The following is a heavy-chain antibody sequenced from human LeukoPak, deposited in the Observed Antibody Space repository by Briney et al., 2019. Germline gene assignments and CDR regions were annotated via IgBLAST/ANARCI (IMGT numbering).Heavy chain of an antibody. Sequence: NPSETLSLTCTVSGXSISSYYWSWIRQPPGKGLEWIGYIYYSGSTNYNPSLKSRVTISVDTSKNQFSLKLSSVTAADTAVYYCARGPRGIDYWGQGTLVTVSS. V-gene: IGHV4-59*01. CDR2: IYYSGST. J-gene: IGHJ4*02. CDR3: ARGPRGIDY. D-gene: IGHD1-14*01. CDR1: GXSISSYY.